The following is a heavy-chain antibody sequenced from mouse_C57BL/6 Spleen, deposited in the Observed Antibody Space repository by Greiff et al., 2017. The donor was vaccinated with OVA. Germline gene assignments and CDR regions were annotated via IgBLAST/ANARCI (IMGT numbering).Heavy chain of an antibody. CDR2: INPNYGTT. Sequence: EVQLQQSGPELVKPGASVKISCKASGYSFTDYNMNWVKQSNGKSLEWIGVINPNYGTTSYNQKFKGKATLTVDQSSSTAYMQLNSLTSEDSAVYYCARSGLYGSSYPWFAYWGQGTLVTVSA. V-gene: IGHV1-39*01. CDR1: GYSFTDYN. CDR3: ARSGLYGSSYPWFAY. D-gene: IGHD1-1*01. J-gene: IGHJ3*01.